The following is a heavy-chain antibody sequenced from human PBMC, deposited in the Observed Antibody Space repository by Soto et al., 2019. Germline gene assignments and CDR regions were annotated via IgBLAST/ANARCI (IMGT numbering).Heavy chain of an antibody. V-gene: IGHV5-51*01. CDR2: IYPGDSDT. CDR1: GYSFTSYW. J-gene: IGHJ4*02. Sequence: GESLKISCKGSGYSFTSYWIGWVRQMPGKGLEWMGIIYPGDSDTRYSPSFQGQVTISADKSIITAYLQWSSLKASDTAMYYCAIPHYYGSGRYSPFDYWVQGTLVTVPS. CDR3: AIPHYYGSGRYSPFDY. D-gene: IGHD3-10*01.